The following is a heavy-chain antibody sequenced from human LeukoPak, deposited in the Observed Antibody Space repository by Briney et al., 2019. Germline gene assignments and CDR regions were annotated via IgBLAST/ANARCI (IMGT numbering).Heavy chain of an antibody. V-gene: IGHV3-30-3*01. CDR1: GFTFSSYA. J-gene: IGHJ5*02. CDR2: ISYDGSTK. CDR3: ARDHSMDYGNWFDP. D-gene: IGHD4-17*01. Sequence: SGGSLRLSCAASGFTFSSYAMNWVRQAPEKGLEWVAVISYDGSTKYYADSVKGRFTISRDNSRNTLYLQMNSLRADDTAVYYCARDHSMDYGNWFDPWGQGTLVTVSS.